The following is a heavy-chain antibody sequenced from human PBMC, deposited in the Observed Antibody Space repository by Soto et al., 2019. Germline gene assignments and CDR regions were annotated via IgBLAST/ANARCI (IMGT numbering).Heavy chain of an antibody. J-gene: IGHJ5*01. CDR3: ARVRQGCSANNCYFDP. V-gene: IGHV4-4*02. CDR1: GGSVRAPDW. Sequence: LSLTCTLSGGSVRAPDWWNWVLQSPDKGLEWIAEVHISGHSNYNPSLRSRVSVSIDSSKNQFYLNLNSVTAADTAIYYCARVRQGCSANNCYFDPWGQGTQVTVSS. D-gene: IGHD1-1*01. CDR2: VHISGHS.